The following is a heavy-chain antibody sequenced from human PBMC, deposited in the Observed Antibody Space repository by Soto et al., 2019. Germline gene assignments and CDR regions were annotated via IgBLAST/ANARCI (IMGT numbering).Heavy chain of an antibody. Sequence: QVQLVQSGSEVKKPGSSVKVSCQASGGSFSSNPISWVRQAPGQGLEWMAGIIPIFATVHYAQKFQGRVTITADESTSTAYMELTSLRSEDTAVYCCARGGRGYSSAPRYYFDYWGQGTLVTVS. CDR1: GGSFSSNP. CDR2: IIPIFATV. V-gene: IGHV1-69*01. CDR3: ARGGRGYSSAPRYYFDY. J-gene: IGHJ4*02. D-gene: IGHD5-18*01.